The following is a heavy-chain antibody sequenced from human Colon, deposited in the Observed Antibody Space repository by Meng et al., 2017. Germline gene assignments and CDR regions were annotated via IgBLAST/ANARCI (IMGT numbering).Heavy chain of an antibody. CDR2: IYYSGST. CDR1: GGSISSSSYY. V-gene: IGHV4-39*07. J-gene: IGHJ1*01. Sequence: GSLRLSCTVSGGSISSSSYYWGWIRQPPGKGLEWIGSIYYSGSTYYNPSLKSRVTISVDTSKNQFSLKLSPVTAADTAVYYCARVLRGSGIILYFQHWGQGTLVTISS. D-gene: IGHD3-10*01. CDR3: ARVLRGSGIILYFQH.